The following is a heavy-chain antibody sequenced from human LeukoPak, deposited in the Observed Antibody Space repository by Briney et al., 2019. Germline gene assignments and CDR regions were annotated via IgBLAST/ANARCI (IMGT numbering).Heavy chain of an antibody. J-gene: IGHJ3*02. Sequence: PSETLSLTCTVSGGSISSYYWSWIRQPPGKGLEWIGYIYYSGSTNYNPSLKSRVTMSVDTSKNQFSLKLSSVTAADTAVYYCARAEYGWAFDIWGQGTMVTVSS. CDR1: GGSISSYY. CDR2: IYYSGST. D-gene: IGHD4-17*01. CDR3: ARAEYGWAFDI. V-gene: IGHV4-59*01.